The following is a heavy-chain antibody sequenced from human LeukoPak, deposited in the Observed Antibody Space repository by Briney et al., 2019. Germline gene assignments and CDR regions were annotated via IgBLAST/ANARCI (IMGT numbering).Heavy chain of an antibody. Sequence: GASVKVSCKASGYTLNELSIHWVRQAPGKGLEWMGGFDPEDGETIYAQKFRGRLTMTEDTSTDTAYMELSSLRSDDTAVCYCTTDLDYWGQGSLVTVSS. CDR2: FDPEDGET. J-gene: IGHJ4*02. CDR3: TTDLDY. CDR1: GYTLNELS. V-gene: IGHV1-24*01.